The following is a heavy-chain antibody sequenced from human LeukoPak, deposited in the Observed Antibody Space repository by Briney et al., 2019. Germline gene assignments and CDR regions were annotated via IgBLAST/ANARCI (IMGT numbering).Heavy chain of an antibody. D-gene: IGHD2-21*02. CDR1: GFLFSRSD. V-gene: IGHV3-33*06. CDR2: IWHDRSDTYGSNK. Sequence: GGSLRLSFAASGFLFSRSDIHWVRPAPGKGLEWVAVIWHDRSDTYGSNKYYADSVNGRFTISRDNSKNTVYLQMNSLRVEDTAVYYCAKDGNCGGDCYGWFDPWGQGALVTVSS. CDR3: AKDGNCGGDCYGWFDP. J-gene: IGHJ5*02.